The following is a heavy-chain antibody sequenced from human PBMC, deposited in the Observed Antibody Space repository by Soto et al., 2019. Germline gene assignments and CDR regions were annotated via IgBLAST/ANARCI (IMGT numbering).Heavy chain of an antibody. V-gene: IGHV4-34*01. CDR1: GGSFSGYY. J-gene: IGHJ4*02. Sequence: KPSETLSLTCAVYGGSFSGYYWSWIRQPPGKGLEWIGEINHSGSTNYNPSLKSRVTISVDTSKNQFSLKLSSVTAADTAVYYCATRRYYYGSGSYYYFDYWGQGTLVTVSS. CDR3: ATRRYYYGSGSYYYFDY. CDR2: INHSGST. D-gene: IGHD3-10*01.